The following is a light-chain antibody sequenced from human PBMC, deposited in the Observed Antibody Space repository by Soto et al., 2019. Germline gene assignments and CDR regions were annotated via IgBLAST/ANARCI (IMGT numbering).Light chain of an antibody. Sequence: QSALTQPPSVSGAPGQRVTISCAGTSSNIGTGYDVHWYQQLPDTAPQLIIYEIDNRPSGVPDRFSGSRSGTSASLAITGLEAEDEADYYCQSYESSLSATIFGGGTQLTVL. CDR1: SSNIGTGYD. CDR3: QSYESSLSATI. V-gene: IGLV1-40*01. CDR2: EID. J-gene: IGLJ7*01.